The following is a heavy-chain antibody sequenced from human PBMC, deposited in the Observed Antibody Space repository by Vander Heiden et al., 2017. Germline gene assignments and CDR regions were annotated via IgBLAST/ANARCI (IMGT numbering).Heavy chain of an antibody. D-gene: IGHD3-10*01. CDR3: ARDRSPTAGTSGIAEKFQH. Sequence: EVQLVESGGGLVKPGGSLRLSCVASGFNFRSYSMNWVRQAPGKGLEWVSSINGGRNYKYYAASVKGRFTISRDNAKNSLYLQMNSLRGEDSAVYYCARDRSPTAGTSGIAEKFQHWGQGTLVTVSS. CDR1: GFNFRSYS. J-gene: IGHJ1*01. V-gene: IGHV3-21*01. CDR2: INGGRNYK.